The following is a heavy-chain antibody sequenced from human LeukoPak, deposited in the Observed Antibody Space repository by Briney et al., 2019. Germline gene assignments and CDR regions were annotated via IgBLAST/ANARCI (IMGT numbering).Heavy chain of an antibody. CDR1: GGSISSSSYY. Sequence: SSETLSLTCTVSGGSISSSSYYWSWIRQPAGKGLEWIGRIYTSGSTNYNPSLKSRVTISVDTSKNQFSLKLSSVTAADTAVYYCAREGLRFLAFDPWGQGTLVTVSS. J-gene: IGHJ5*02. CDR2: IYTSGST. V-gene: IGHV4-61*02. CDR3: AREGLRFLAFDP. D-gene: IGHD3-3*01.